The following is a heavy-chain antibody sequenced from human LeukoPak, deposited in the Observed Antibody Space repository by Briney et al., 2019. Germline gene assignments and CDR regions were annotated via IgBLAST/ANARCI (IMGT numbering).Heavy chain of an antibody. D-gene: IGHD5-18*01. CDR3: ARDRDTAAGVDV. J-gene: IGHJ6*02. CDR1: GGSVSSGSYY. Sequence: PSETLSLTCTVSGGSVSSGSYYWTWIRQPPWKGLEWIGYIYYSGSTKYNPSLKSRVTISVDTSKNQFSLKLISVTAADTAVYYCARDRDTAAGVDVWGQGTTVTIAS. CDR2: IYYSGST. V-gene: IGHV4-61*01.